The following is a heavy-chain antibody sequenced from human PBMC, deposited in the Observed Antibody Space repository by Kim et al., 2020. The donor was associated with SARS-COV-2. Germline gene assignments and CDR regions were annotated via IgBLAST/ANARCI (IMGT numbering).Heavy chain of an antibody. CDR1: GGSISSYY. CDR2: IYYSGST. CDR3: ARHRLQLWPDNWFDP. D-gene: IGHD5-18*01. Sequence: SETLSLTCTVSGGSISSYYWSWIRQPPGKGLEWIGYIYYSGSTNYNPSLKSRVTISVDTSKNQFSLKLSSVTAADTAVYYCARHRLQLWPDNWFDPWGQGTLVTVSS. J-gene: IGHJ5*02. V-gene: IGHV4-59*08.